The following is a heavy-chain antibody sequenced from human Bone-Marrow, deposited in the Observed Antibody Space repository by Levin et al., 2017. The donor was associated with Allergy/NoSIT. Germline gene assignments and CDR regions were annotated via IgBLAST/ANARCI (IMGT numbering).Heavy chain of an antibody. D-gene: IGHD4-11*01. V-gene: IGHV7-4-1*02. Sequence: ASVKVSCKTSGYTFTTYPMNWVRRAPGRGLEWVGWINTNTGTPTYAQDFRGRFVFSLDKSVNTAYLQINDLKADDAAVYFCARVGISATTLDFWGQGSRVTVSA. J-gene: IGHJ4*02. CDR3: ARVGISATTLDF. CDR2: INTNTGTP. CDR1: GYTFTTYP.